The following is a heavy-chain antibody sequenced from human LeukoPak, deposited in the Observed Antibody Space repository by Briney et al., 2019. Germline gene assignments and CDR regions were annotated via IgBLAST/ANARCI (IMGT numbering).Heavy chain of an antibody. CDR3: ARDYDSSGYYPTSDAFDI. J-gene: IGHJ3*02. CDR2: ISSSSSNI. Sequence: PGGSLRLSCAASGFTFSSYSMNWVRQAPGKGLEWVSYISSSSSNIYYADSVKGRFTISRDNAKNSLYLQMNSLRAEDTAVYYCARDYDSSGYYPTSDAFDICGQGTMITVSS. CDR1: GFTFSSYS. D-gene: IGHD3-22*01. V-gene: IGHV3-48*01.